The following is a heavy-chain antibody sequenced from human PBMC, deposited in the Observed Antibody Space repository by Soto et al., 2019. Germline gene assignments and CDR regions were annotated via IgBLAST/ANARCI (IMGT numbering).Heavy chain of an antibody. Sequence: QVQLVQSGAEVKKPGASVKVSCKASGYTFTNYGISWVRQAPGQGLEWMGWIHAYNGNTNYAQMYQGRVTLTTDTPTSTAYMELRSLRSDDTAVYYCARAHISYTSAWYGSHWGQGTLVTVSS. J-gene: IGHJ4*02. V-gene: IGHV1-18*01. D-gene: IGHD6-19*01. CDR1: GYTFTNYG. CDR2: IHAYNGNT. CDR3: ARAHISYTSAWYGSH.